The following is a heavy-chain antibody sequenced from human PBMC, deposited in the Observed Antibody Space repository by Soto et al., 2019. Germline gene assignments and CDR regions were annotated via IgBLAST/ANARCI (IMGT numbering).Heavy chain of an antibody. CDR3: AHRVLRTVFGLVTTTAIYFDF. J-gene: IGHJ4*02. CDR1: GFSLTTSGVG. V-gene: IGHV2-5*02. D-gene: IGHD3-3*01. CDR2: IYWDDDK. Sequence: QITLNESGPTQVKPRQTLTLTCTFSGFSLTTSGVGVGWIRQSPGKAPEWLALIYWDDDKRYSPSLKSRLTITKDTSTNQVVLTMADLDPADTATYYCAHRVLRTVFGLVTTTAIYFDFWGQGTPVAVS.